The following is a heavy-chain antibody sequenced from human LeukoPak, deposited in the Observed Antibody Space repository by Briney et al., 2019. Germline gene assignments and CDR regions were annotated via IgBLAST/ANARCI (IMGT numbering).Heavy chain of an antibody. CDR2: INPSGGST. V-gene: IGHV1-46*01. D-gene: IGHD3-16*01. CDR1: GYTFTSYY. J-gene: IGHJ6*02. CDR3: ARDLMKGKLLDFYYYGMDV. Sequence: ASVKVSCKASGYTFTSYYMHWVRQAPGQGLECMGIINPSGGSTSYAQKFQGRVTMTRDTSTSTVYMELSSLRSEDTAEYYCARDLMKGKLLDFYYYGMDVWGQGTTVTVSS.